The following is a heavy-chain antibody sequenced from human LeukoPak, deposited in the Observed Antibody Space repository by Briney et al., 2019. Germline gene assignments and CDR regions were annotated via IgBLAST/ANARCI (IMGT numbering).Heavy chain of an antibody. J-gene: IGHJ4*02. CDR2: IYYSGST. D-gene: IGHD3-10*01. Sequence: SETLSLTCTVSGGSISSYYWSWIRQPPGKGLEWIGYIYYSGSTNYNPSLKSRVTISVDTSKNQFSLKLSSVTAADTAVYYCARHRRKLWFGEFPFDYWGQGTLVTVSS. CDR3: ARHRRKLWFGEFPFDY. V-gene: IGHV4-59*08. CDR1: GGSISSYY.